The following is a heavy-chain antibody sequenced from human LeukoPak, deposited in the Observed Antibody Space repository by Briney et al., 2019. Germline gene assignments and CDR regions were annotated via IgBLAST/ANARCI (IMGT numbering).Heavy chain of an antibody. CDR3: ARGGAARLHFQN. V-gene: IGHV4-30-4*02. CDR2: IYYSGST. D-gene: IGHD6-6*01. J-gene: IGHJ1*01. Sequence: SETLSLTCTVSGGSISSGDYYWSWIRQPPGKGLEWIGYIYYSGSTYYNPSLKSRVTISVDTSKNQFSLNLNSVTAADTAVYYCARGGAARLHFQNWGQGTLVTVSS. CDR1: GGSISSGDYY.